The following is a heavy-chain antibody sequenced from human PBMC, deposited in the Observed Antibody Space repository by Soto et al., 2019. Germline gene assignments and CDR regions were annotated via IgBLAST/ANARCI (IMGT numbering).Heavy chain of an antibody. V-gene: IGHV5-51*01. CDR2: IYPGDSET. CDR3: ARSPRRSPYFYY. Sequence: VESLKISCQCSGYTFSNFWIAWVRQLPGKGLEYMGIIYPGDSETRYSPSFHGKVTISADRSIGTAYLQWSSLEASDSAFYFCARSPRRSPYFYYRGQLAPVTFSS. CDR1: GYTFSNFW. D-gene: IGHD6-13*01. J-gene: IGHJ4*02.